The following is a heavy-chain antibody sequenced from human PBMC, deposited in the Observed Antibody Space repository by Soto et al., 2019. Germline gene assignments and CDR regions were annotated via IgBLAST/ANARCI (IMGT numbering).Heavy chain of an antibody. CDR3: ARGLPYNEYYYGSGKHRWFDP. D-gene: IGHD3-10*01. CDR1: GGSFSGYY. Sequence: PSETLSLTCAVYGGSFSGYYWSWIRQPPGKGLEWIGEINHSGSTNYNPSLKSRVTISVDTSKNQFSLKLSSVTAADTAVYYCARGLPYNEYYYGSGKHRWFDPWGQGTLVTVS. CDR2: INHSGST. J-gene: IGHJ5*02. V-gene: IGHV4-34*01.